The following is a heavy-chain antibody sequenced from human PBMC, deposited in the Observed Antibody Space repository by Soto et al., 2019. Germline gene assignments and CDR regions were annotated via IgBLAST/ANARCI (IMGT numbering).Heavy chain of an antibody. CDR2: IKSKTDGGTT. CDR3: TTSTFAAAGTYYYYGMDV. J-gene: IGHJ6*02. V-gene: IGHV3-15*07. D-gene: IGHD6-13*01. Sequence: EVPLVESGGGLVKPGGSLRLSCAASGFTFSNAWMNWVRQAPGKGLEWVGRIKSKTDGGTTDYAAPVKGRFTISRDDSKNTLYLQMNSLKTEDTAVYYCTTSTFAAAGTYYYYGMDVWGQGTTVTVSS. CDR1: GFTFSNAW.